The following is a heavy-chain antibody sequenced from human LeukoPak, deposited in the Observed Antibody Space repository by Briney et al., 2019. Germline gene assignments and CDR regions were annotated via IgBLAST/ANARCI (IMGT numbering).Heavy chain of an antibody. CDR3: ARDPRNYGDYPN. Sequence: SETLSLTCTVSGGSISSSSYYWGWIRQPPGKGLEWIGSIYTSGSTNYNPSLKSRVTMSVDTSKDQFSLKLSSVTAADTAVYYCARDPRNYGDYPNWGQGTLVTVSS. V-gene: IGHV4-39*07. J-gene: IGHJ4*02. D-gene: IGHD4-17*01. CDR2: IYTSGST. CDR1: GGSISSSSYY.